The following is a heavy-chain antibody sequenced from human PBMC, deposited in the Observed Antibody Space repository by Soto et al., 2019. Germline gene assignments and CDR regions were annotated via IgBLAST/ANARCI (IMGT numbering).Heavy chain of an antibody. J-gene: IGHJ6*02. CDR2: IWYDGSNK. CDR3: ARDMSYYDILTGYPLYYYYGMDV. V-gene: IGHV3-33*01. D-gene: IGHD3-9*01. Sequence: QVQLVESGGGVVQPGRSLRLSCAASGFTFSSYGMLWVRQAPGKGLEWVAVIWYDGSNKYYADSVKGRFTISRDNSKNTRYLQMNSLRAEDTAVYYCARDMSYYDILTGYPLYYYYGMDVWVQGTTVTVSS. CDR1: GFTFSSYG.